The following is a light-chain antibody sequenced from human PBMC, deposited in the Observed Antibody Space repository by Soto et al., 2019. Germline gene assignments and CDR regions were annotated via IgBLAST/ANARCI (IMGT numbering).Light chain of an antibody. CDR2: DVT. J-gene: IGLJ2*01. V-gene: IGLV2-14*03. CDR3: SSHTSSSAVV. CDR1: SSDVGGYDY. Sequence: SVLTQPASVSGSPGQSITISCTGTSSDVGGYDYVSWYQRHPGKAPRLMIYDVTNRPSGVSDRFSGSKSGNTASLTISGLQTEDEADYYCSSHTSSSAVVFGGGTKVTVL.